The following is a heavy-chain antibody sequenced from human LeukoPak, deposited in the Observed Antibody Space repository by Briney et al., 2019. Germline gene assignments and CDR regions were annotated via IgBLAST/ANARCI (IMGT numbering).Heavy chain of an antibody. V-gene: IGHV3-23*01. Sequence: PGGSLRLSCAASEFTFSTYAMSRVRQAPGKGLEWVSTISGSGGSTYYADSVKGRFTISRDNSKNMLYLQMNSLRAEDTAVYYCASLPDILTGYSRPYFDYWGQGTLVTVSS. CDR1: EFTFSTYA. J-gene: IGHJ4*02. D-gene: IGHD3-9*01. CDR2: ISGSGGST. CDR3: ASLPDILTGYSRPYFDY.